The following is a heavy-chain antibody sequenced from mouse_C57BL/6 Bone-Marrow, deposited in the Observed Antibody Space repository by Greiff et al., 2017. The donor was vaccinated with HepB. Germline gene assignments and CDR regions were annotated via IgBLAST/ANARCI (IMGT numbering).Heavy chain of an antibody. Sequence: VQLQQSGAELVKPGASVKLSCTASGFNIKDTYMHWVKQRPEQGLEWIGRIYPANGSTKYDPKFQGKATITADTSSNIAYLHLSSLTYEDTAVYYGARISPAFGSWGQGTPVAVCS. CDR3: ARISPAFGS. D-gene: IGHD1-2*01. CDR1: GFNIKDTY. J-gene: IGHJ2*01. CDR2: IYPANGST. V-gene: IGHV14-3*02.